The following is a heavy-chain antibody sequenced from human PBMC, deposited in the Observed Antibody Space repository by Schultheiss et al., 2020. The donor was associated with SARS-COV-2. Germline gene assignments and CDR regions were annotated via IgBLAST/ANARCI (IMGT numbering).Heavy chain of an antibody. CDR1: GGTFSSYA. CDR2: IIPIFGTT. V-gene: IGHV1-69*13. D-gene: IGHD3-9*01. CDR3: ATRTPDGRYYDWSSPHYYYYGMDV. J-gene: IGHJ6*02. Sequence: SVKVSCKASGGTFSSYAISWVRQAPGQGLEWMGGIIPIFGTTTYAQKFQGRVTITADEGAATVYLELSSLRSEDTAVYYCATRTPDGRYYDWSSPHYYYYGMDVWSQGTTVTVSS.